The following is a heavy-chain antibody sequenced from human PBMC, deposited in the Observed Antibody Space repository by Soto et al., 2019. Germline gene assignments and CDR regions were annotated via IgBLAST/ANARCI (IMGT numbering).Heavy chain of an antibody. D-gene: IGHD6-13*01. CDR1: GFAFSTYA. Sequence: PGGSLRLSCAASGFAFSTYAMTWVRQAPGKGLEWVSVISGSGGSSYYADSVKGRFTISRDNSKNTLFLQMNGLRAEDTAVYYCANVTTSAAAGRYEYYKYGMDLWGQGTTVTVSS. CDR3: ANVTTSAAAGRYEYYKYGMDL. CDR2: ISGSGGSS. J-gene: IGHJ6*02. V-gene: IGHV3-23*01.